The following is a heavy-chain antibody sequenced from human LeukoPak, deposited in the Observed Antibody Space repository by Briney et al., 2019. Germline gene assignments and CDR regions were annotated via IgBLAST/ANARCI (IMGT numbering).Heavy chain of an antibody. CDR1: GASISSYY. V-gene: IGHV4-59*01. CDR3: ARGGNYNFDY. D-gene: IGHD3-16*01. Sequence: SETLSLTCTVSGASISSYYWSWIRQPPGKGLEWIGYIYYSGSTNYNPSLKSRVTISVDTSKNQFFLNLRSVTAADTAVYYCARGGNYNFDYWGQGTLVTVSS. CDR2: IYYSGST. J-gene: IGHJ4*02.